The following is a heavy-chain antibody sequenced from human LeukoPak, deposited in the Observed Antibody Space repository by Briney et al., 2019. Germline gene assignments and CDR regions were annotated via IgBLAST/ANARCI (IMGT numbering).Heavy chain of an antibody. CDR1: GDSFTNYW. D-gene: IGHD2-15*01. J-gene: IGHJ3*02. Sequence: GESLKISCKGSGDSFTNYWIGWVRQMPGKGLEWMGIIYPGDSDTRYSPSFQGQVTISADKSISTAYLQWSSLKASDTAMYYCALGYCSGGNCYDAFAIWGQGTMVTVSS. CDR2: IYPGDSDT. CDR3: ALGYCSGGNCYDAFAI. V-gene: IGHV5-51*01.